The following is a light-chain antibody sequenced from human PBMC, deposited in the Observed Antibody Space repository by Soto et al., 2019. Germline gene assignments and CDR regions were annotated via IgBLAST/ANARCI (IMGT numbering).Light chain of an antibody. CDR3: QQHSNWPPYT. V-gene: IGKV3-11*01. Sequence: EIVLTQSPVTMSLSPGERATLSCRASPSVSSYLAWYQQKPGQAPRLLIYDASNRATGLPARFSGSWSGTDFAITTSILKSEDFAVYDCQQHSNWPPYTFGQGTKLEIK. CDR2: DAS. CDR1: PSVSSY. J-gene: IGKJ2*01.